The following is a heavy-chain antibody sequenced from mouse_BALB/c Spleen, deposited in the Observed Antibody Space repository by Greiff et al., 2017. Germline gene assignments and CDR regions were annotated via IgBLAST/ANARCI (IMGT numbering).Heavy chain of an antibody. CDR3: ASKGGYDYWYFDV. D-gene: IGHD2-2*01. Sequence: ESGPGLVKPSQSLSLTCSVTGYSITSGYYWNWIRQFPGNKLEWMGYISYDGSNNYNPSLKNRISITRDTSKNQFFLKLNSVTTEDTATYYCASKGGYDYWYFDVWGAGTTVTVSS. J-gene: IGHJ1*01. V-gene: IGHV3-6*02. CDR2: ISYDGSN. CDR1: GYSITSGYY.